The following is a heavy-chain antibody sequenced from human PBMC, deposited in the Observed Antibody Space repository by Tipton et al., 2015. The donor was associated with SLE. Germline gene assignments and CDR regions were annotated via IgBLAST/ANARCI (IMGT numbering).Heavy chain of an antibody. D-gene: IGHD6-13*01. CDR2: IYYSGST. Sequence: TLSLTCTVSGGPISSSSYYWGWIRQPPGKGLEWIGSIYYSGSTYYNPSLKSRVTISVDTSKNQFSLKLSSVTAADTAVYYCARSYRSAADGGYWGQGTLVTVSS. V-gene: IGHV4-39*07. CDR1: GGPISSSSYY. J-gene: IGHJ4*02. CDR3: ARSYRSAADGGY.